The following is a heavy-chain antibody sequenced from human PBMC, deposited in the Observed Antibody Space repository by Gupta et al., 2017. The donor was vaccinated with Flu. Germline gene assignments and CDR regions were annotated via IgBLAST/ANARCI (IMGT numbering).Heavy chain of an antibody. J-gene: IGHJ6*02. CDR2: INSDGRST. CDR1: GFTFSSYW. Sequence: EVQLVESGGGLVQPGGSLRLSCGAYGFTFSSYWMHWVRHAPGKRLVWVSRINSDGRSTSYADSVKGRFTISRDNAKNTLYLQMNSLRAEDTAVYYCARDLVSPQGFSRVLYYYYGMDVWGQGTTVTVSS. D-gene: IGHD6-6*01. V-gene: IGHV3-74*01. CDR3: ARDLVSPQGFSRVLYYYYGMDV.